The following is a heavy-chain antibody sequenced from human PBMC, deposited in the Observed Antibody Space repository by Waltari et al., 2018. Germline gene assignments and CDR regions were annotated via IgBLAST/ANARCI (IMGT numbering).Heavy chain of an antibody. J-gene: IGHJ4*02. Sequence: QVQLVQSGAEVKKPGSSVKVSCKASGGTFSSYAISWVRQAPGQGLELMGRIIPILGIANYAQKFQGRVTINADKSTSTAYMELSSLRSEDTAVYYCAREYCSSTSCYDYWGQGTLVTVSS. CDR3: AREYCSSTSCYDY. V-gene: IGHV1-69*09. CDR1: GGTFSSYA. CDR2: IIPILGIA. D-gene: IGHD2-2*01.